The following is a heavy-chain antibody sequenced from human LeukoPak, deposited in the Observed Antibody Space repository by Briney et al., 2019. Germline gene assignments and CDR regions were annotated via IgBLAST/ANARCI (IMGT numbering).Heavy chain of an antibody. Sequence: GGSLRLSCAASGFTVSSNYMNWVRQAPGKGLEWVSVIYGGGNIYYADSVKGRFTISRDNTKNTLYLQMNSLRAEDTAVYYCARGAGYNYPYYFDYWGQGTLVTVSS. D-gene: IGHD5-24*01. CDR1: GFTVSSNY. CDR2: IYGGGNI. CDR3: ARGAGYNYPYYFDY. J-gene: IGHJ4*02. V-gene: IGHV3-53*01.